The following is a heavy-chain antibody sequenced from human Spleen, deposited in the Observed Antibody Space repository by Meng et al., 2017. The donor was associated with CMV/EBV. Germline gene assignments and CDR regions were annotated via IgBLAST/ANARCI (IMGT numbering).Heavy chain of an antibody. CDR1: GFIFNDYT. J-gene: IGHJ4*02. Sequence: GESLKISCAASGFIFNDYTMVWVRQAPGKGLEWVSSISPSGSYIQYGDSMQGRFTISRDNSKNTLYLQMNSLRAEDTAVYYCAKDGGHSGRHADYWGQGMLVTVSS. D-gene: IGHD1-26*01. CDR2: ISPSGSYI. V-gene: IGHV3-21*01. CDR3: AKDGGHSGRHADY.